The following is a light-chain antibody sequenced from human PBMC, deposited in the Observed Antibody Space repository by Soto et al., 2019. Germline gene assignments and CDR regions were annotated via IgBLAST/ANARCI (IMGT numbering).Light chain of an antibody. CDR2: AAS. V-gene: IGKV1-6*02. CDR3: QQSYGNPG. CDR1: DDIRDD. Sequence: AIQMTQSPSSLSASVGDRVTISCRASDDIRDDLGWYQQKPGKAPTLLIYAASILQSGVPSRFSGSGSGTDFTLTISSLQPEDFATYFCQQSYGNPGFAPGTKVDIK. J-gene: IGKJ3*01.